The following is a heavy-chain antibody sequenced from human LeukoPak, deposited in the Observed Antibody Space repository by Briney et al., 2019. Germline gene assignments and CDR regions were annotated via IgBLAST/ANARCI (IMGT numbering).Heavy chain of an antibody. CDR1: GYTFTSYG. V-gene: IGHV1-18*01. CDR3: ARDPYLYCGGDCSNSDAFDI. CDR2: ISAYNGNT. D-gene: IGHD2-21*01. J-gene: IGHJ3*02. Sequence: ASVKVSCKASGYTFTSYGISWVRQAPGQGLEWMGWISAYNGNTNYAQKLQGRVTMTTDTSTSTAYMELRSLRSDDTAVYYCARDPYLYCGGDCSNSDAFDIWGQGTMVTVSS.